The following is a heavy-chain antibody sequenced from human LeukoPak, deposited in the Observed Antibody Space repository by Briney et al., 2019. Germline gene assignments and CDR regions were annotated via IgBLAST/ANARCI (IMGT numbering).Heavy chain of an antibody. D-gene: IGHD3-3*01. J-gene: IGHJ6*03. CDR1: GFTFSSYS. Sequence: PGGSLRLSCAASGFTFSSYSMNWVRQAPGKGLEWVSSISSSSSYIYYTDSVKGRFTISRDNAKNSLYLQMNSLRAEDTAVYYCARDLANYDFWSGALNYYYYYMGVWGKGTTVTVSS. CDR3: ARDLANYDFWSGALNYYYYYMGV. V-gene: IGHV3-21*01. CDR2: ISSSSSYI.